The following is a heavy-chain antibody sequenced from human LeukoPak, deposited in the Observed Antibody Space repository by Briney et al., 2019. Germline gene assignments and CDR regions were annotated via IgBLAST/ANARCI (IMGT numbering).Heavy chain of an antibody. CDR2: LSCSSSNI. V-gene: IGHV3-21*05. CDR1: RLIFSRCS. Sequence: KSGVTVRLLCAACRLIFSRCSQLWVSQAPGKGWVWVTYLSCSSSNIFYADSVGGRFTMSRDNAKNSLYLQMNSLRAEDTAVYYCARAFLDTAMANDAFDIWGQGTMVTVSS. CDR3: ARAFLDTAMANDAFDI. J-gene: IGHJ3*02. D-gene: IGHD5-18*01.